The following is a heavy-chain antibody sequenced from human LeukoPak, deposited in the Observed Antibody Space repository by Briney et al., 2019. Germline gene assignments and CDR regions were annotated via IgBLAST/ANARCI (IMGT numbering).Heavy chain of an antibody. CDR2: IVVGSGNT. V-gene: IGHV1-58*01. D-gene: IGHD3-10*01. Sequence: ASVKVSCKASGFTFTSSVVQWVRQARGQRLEWIGWIVVGSGNTNYAQKFQERVTITRDMSTSTAYMELSSLRFEDTAVYYCAADRAGSYLRFVYWGQGTPVTVSS. CDR3: AADRAGSYLRFVY. CDR1: GFTFTSSV. J-gene: IGHJ4*02.